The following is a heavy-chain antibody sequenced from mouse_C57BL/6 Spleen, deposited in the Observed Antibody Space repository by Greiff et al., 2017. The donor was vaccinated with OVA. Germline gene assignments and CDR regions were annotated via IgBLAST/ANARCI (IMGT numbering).Heavy chain of an antibody. D-gene: IGHD1-1*01. CDR1: GFSFNTYA. Sequence: EVQLVESGGGLVQPTGSLKLSCAASGFSFNTYAMNWVRQAPGKGLEWVARIRSKSNNYATYYADSVKDRFTISRDDSESMLYLQMNNLKTEDTAMYYCVRQGGYFAMYDWGQGTSVTVSS. J-gene: IGHJ4*01. V-gene: IGHV10-1*01. CDR2: IRSKSNNYAT. CDR3: VRQGGYFAMYD.